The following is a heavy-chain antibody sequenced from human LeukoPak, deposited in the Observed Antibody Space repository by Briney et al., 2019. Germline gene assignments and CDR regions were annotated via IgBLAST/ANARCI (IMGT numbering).Heavy chain of an antibody. V-gene: IGHV4-34*01. Sequence: SETLSLTCAVYVESFSGYYWRGLPPPPGKGLEGMGEINHSGSTNHKPSLKRRVTISVDTSKKQFSLKLSSGPAAHTAVYYCARGRLYSSSWYGREGDYWGQGTLVTVSS. J-gene: IGHJ4*02. D-gene: IGHD6-13*01. CDR3: ARGRLYSSSWYGREGDY. CDR1: VESFSGYY. CDR2: INHSGST.